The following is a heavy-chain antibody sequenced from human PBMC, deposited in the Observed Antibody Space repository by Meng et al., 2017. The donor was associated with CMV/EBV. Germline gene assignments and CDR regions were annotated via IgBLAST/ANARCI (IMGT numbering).Heavy chain of an antibody. CDR3: AKLARGWESERSIAARRPWDYFDY. D-gene: IGHD6-6*01. Sequence: ASVKVSCKASGYTFTSYGISWVRQAPGQGLEWMGWIRAYNGNTNYAQKLQGRATMTTDTPTSTAYMELRSLRSDDTAVYYCAKLARGWESERSIAARRPWDYFDYWGQGTLVTVSS. J-gene: IGHJ4*02. V-gene: IGHV1-18*01. CDR2: IRAYNGNT. CDR1: GYTFTSYG.